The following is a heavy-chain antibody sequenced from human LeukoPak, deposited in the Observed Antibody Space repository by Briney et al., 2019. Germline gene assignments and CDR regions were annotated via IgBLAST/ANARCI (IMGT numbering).Heavy chain of an antibody. V-gene: IGHV3-23*01. CDR3: AKLLGSSRGPDGATKDY. D-gene: IGHD3-22*01. Sequence: PGGSLRLSCAASGFTFSSYAMSWVRQAPGKGLEGFSAIGGSGGSTYYADSVKGRFTISRDNSKNTLYLQMNSLRAEDTAVYYCAKLLGSSRGPDGATKDYWGQGTLVTVSS. J-gene: IGHJ4*02. CDR2: IGGSGGST. CDR1: GFTFSSYA.